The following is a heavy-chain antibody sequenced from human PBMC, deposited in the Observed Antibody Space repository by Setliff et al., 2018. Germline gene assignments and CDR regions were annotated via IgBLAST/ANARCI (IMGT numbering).Heavy chain of an antibody. CDR1: YYSISSGYY. CDR3: ARHIWGAKMQLPHDVFDI. J-gene: IGHJ3*02. D-gene: IGHD2-2*01. V-gene: IGHV4-38-2*01. CDR2: MYHSGST. Sequence: SETLSLTCAVSYYSISSGYYWGWIRQPPGKGLEWIGSMYHSGSTYYSPSLESRVTISVDMSKNHLSLELSSVTAADTAVYYCARHIWGAKMQLPHDVFDIWGQGTMVT.